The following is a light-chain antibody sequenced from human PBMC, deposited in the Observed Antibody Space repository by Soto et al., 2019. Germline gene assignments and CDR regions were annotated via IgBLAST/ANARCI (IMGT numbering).Light chain of an antibody. CDR3: QQYYSYPQT. J-gene: IGKJ1*01. CDR2: DAS. Sequence: DIQMTQSPSSLSASVGDRVTITCRASQSMTSRLAWYQQKPGKAPKLLIYDASSLASGVPSRFSGSGSGTDFTLTISCLQSEDFATYYCQQYYSYPQTFGQGTKVDIK. V-gene: IGKV1-5*01. CDR1: QSMTSR.